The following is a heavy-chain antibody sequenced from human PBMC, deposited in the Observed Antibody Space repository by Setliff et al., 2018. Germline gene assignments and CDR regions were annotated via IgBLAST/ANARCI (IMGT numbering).Heavy chain of an antibody. D-gene: IGHD2-21*01. CDR1: GYTFTSYD. CDR2: MNPNSGNT. J-gene: IGHJ3*02. CDR3: ARCDFDSYFPLNAFDI. V-gene: IGHV1-8*01. Sequence: GASVKVSCKASGYTFTSYDINWVRQATGQGLEWMGWMNPNSGNTGYAQKFQGRVTMTRNTSISTAYMELSSLRSEDTAVYYCARCDFDSYFPLNAFDIWGQGTMVTVSS.